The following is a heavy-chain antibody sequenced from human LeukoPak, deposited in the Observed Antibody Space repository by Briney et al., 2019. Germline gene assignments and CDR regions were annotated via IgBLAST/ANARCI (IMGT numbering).Heavy chain of an antibody. V-gene: IGHV3-48*03. CDR2: ISGSGNNI. CDR1: GFTFSSYE. Sequence: GGSLRLSCAASGFTFSSYEMNWVRQAPGKGLEWVSYISGSGNNIYYADSVKGRFTISRDNSKNTLYLQMNSLRAEDTAVYYCARDRNWNGLYYGMDVWGKGTTVTVSS. D-gene: IGHD1-1*01. CDR3: ARDRNWNGLYYGMDV. J-gene: IGHJ6*04.